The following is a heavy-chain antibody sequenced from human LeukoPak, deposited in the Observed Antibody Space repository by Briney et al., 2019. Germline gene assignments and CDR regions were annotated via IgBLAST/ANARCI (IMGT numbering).Heavy chain of an antibody. V-gene: IGHV1-18*01. CDR2: ISAYNGNT. J-gene: IGHJ4*02. CDR1: GYTFTSYG. D-gene: IGHD6-13*01. Sequence: ASVKVSCKASGYTFTSYGISWVRQAPGRGLEWMGWISAYNGNTNYAQKLQGRVTMTTDTSTSTAYMELRSLRSDDTAVYYCARELPPAFSSWSDYWGQGTLVTVSS. CDR3: ARELPPAFSSWSDY.